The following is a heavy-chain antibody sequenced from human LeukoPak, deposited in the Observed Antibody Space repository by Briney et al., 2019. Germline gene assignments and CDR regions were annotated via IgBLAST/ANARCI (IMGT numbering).Heavy chain of an antibody. V-gene: IGHV4-34*01. J-gene: IGHJ4*02. CDR2: INHSGST. CDR3: ARGMASLLWWSYYFDY. Sequence: PSETLSLTCAVYGGSFSGYYWSWIRQPPGKGLEWIGEINHSGSTNYNPSLKSRVTISVDTSKNQFSLKLSSVTAADTAVYNCARGMASLLWWSYYFDYWGQGTLVTVSS. D-gene: IGHD2-21*01. CDR1: GGSFSGYY.